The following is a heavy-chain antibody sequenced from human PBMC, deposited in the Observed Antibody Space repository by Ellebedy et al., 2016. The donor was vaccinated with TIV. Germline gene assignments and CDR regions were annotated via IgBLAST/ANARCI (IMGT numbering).Heavy chain of an antibody. D-gene: IGHD2-2*01. CDR3: ARGRYYCSSTSCYAPSWFDP. Sequence: GESLKISXEVSGLTFRDYGMSWVRQAPGKGLEWVSSISGSLGRTYYSDSVKGRFTISRDNSKNTLYLQMNSLGAEDTAVYFCARGRYYCSSTSCYAPSWFDPWGQGTLVTVSS. V-gene: IGHV3-23*01. CDR1: GLTFRDYG. CDR2: ISGSLGRT. J-gene: IGHJ5*02.